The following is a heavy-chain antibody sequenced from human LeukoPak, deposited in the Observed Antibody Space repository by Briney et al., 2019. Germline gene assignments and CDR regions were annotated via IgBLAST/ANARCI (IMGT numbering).Heavy chain of an antibody. CDR3: ARDGRVYDTLDY. V-gene: IGHV3-30*04. J-gene: IGHJ4*02. CDR1: GFTFSSYA. CDR2: ISYDGSNK. Sequence: GGSLRLSCAASGFTFSSYAMHWVRQAPGKGLEWVAVISYDGSNKYYADSVKGRFTTSRDNSKNTLYLQMNSLRAEDTAVYYCARDGRVYDTLDYWGQGTLVTVSS. D-gene: IGHD1-26*01.